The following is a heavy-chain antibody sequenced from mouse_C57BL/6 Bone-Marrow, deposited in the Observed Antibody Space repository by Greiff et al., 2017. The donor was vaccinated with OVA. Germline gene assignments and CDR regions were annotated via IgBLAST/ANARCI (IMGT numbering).Heavy chain of an antibody. Sequence: VQLKESGAELVRPGASVKLSCTASGFNIKDDYMHWVKQRPEQGLEWIGWIDPENGDTEYASKFQGKATITADTSSNTAYLQLSSLTSEDTAVYYCTMDGSSYAFDYWGQGTTLTVSS. D-gene: IGHD1-1*01. CDR2: IDPENGDT. J-gene: IGHJ2*01. CDR3: TMDGSSYAFDY. CDR1: GFNIKDDY. V-gene: IGHV14-4*01.